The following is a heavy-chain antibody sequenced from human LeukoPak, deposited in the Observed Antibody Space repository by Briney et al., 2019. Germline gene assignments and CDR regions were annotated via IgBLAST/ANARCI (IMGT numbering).Heavy chain of an antibody. CDR3: AIYRNPDEDYFDY. J-gene: IGHJ4*02. V-gene: IGHV3-48*03. D-gene: IGHD1-14*01. Sequence: GGSLRLSCAASGFTFSSYEMNWVRQAPGKGLEWVSYISSSGSTVYYADSVKGRFTISRDNSKNTLYLQMNSLRAEDTAVYYCAIYRNPDEDYFDYWGQGTLVTVSS. CDR1: GFTFSSYE. CDR2: ISSSGSTV.